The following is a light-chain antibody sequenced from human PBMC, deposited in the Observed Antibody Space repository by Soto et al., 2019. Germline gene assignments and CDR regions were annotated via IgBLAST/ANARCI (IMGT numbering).Light chain of an antibody. V-gene: IGLV1-40*01. Sequence: QSVLTLPPSVSGAPGQRVTISCTGSSSNIGAGYDVHWYQQLPGTAPKLLIYGNSNRPSGVPDRFSGSKSGTSASLAITGLQAEDEADYYCQSYDSSLSGWVFGVGTKLTVL. CDR2: GNS. CDR1: SSNIGAGYD. J-gene: IGLJ2*01. CDR3: QSYDSSLSGWV.